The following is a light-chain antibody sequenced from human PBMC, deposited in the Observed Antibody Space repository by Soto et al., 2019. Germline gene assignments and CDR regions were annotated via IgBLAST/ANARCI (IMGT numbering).Light chain of an antibody. CDR1: QSISSW. J-gene: IGKJ1*01. CDR3: QQYNTMGT. CDR2: DAS. Sequence: DIQMTQSPSTLSASVGDRVTITCRASQSISSWLAWYQQKPGKAPKLLIYDASSLESEVPSRFSGSGSGTEFTLTISSLQPDYFATYYCQQYNTMGTFGQGTKVEIK. V-gene: IGKV1-5*01.